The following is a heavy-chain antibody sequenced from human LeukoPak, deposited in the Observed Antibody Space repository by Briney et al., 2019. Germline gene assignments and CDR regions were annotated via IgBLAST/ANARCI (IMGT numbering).Heavy chain of an antibody. V-gene: IGHV3-9*01. CDR1: GFTLDDYA. Sequence: SGGSLRLSCAASGFTLDDYAMHWVRQAPGKGLEWVSGISWNSGSIGYADSVKGRFTISRDNAKNSLYLQMNSLRAEDTAVYYCARRAPMVRGVSDYWGQGTLVTVSS. D-gene: IGHD3-10*01. CDR2: ISWNSGSI. J-gene: IGHJ4*02. CDR3: ARRAPMVRGVSDY.